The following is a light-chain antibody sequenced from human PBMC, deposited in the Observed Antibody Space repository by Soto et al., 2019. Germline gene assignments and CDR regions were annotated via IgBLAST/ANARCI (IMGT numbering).Light chain of an antibody. J-gene: IGKJ5*01. Sequence: EIVMTQSPATLSVSPGERATLSCRASQSVSSNLAWYQQKPGQAPRLLIYGASTSATGIPARFSGSGSGTEFTLTISSLQSEDFAVYYCQQYNNWLLITFGQGTRLEIK. V-gene: IGKV3-15*01. CDR1: QSVSSN. CDR3: QQYNNWLLIT. CDR2: GAS.